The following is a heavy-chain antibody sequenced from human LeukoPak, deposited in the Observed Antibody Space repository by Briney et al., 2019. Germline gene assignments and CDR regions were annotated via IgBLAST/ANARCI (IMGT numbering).Heavy chain of an antibody. CDR1: GGSISSYY. J-gene: IGHJ5*02. D-gene: IGHD6-13*01. V-gene: IGHV4-59*01. CDR2: IYYSGST. Sequence: PSETLSLTCTVSGGSISSYYWSWIRQPPGKGLEWIGYIYYSGSTNYNPSLKSRVTISVDTSKNQFSLKLSSVTAADTAVYYCARERIAAADPYNWFDPWGQGTLVTVSS. CDR3: ARERIAAADPYNWFDP.